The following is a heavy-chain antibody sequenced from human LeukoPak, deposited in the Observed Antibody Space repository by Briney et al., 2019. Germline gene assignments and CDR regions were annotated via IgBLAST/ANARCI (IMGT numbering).Heavy chain of an antibody. CDR1: GVTFSSYS. Sequence: GGSLRLSCAASGVTFSSYSMNWVRQAPGKGLEWVSSISSSSSYIYYADSVKGRFTISRDNAKNSLYLQMNSLRAEDTAVYYCARALVITFGGVIDYFDYWGQGTLVTVSS. V-gene: IGHV3-21*01. CDR3: ARALVITFGGVIDYFDY. CDR2: ISSSSSYI. J-gene: IGHJ4*02. D-gene: IGHD3-16*02.